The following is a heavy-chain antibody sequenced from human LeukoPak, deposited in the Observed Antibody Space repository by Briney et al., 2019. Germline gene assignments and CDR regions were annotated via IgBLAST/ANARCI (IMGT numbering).Heavy chain of an antibody. CDR2: INHSGST. Sequence: SETLSLTCAVYGGSFSGYYWSWIHQPPGKGLEWIGEINHSGSTNYNPSLKSRVTISVDTSKNQFSLKLSSVTAADTAVYYCARGNYSSSWYDREYYYYGMDVWGQGTTVTVSS. V-gene: IGHV4-34*01. D-gene: IGHD6-13*01. CDR3: ARGNYSSSWYDREYYYYGMDV. J-gene: IGHJ6*02. CDR1: GGSFSGYY.